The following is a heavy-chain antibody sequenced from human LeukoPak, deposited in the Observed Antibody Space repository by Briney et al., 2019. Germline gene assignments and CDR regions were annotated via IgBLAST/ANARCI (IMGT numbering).Heavy chain of an antibody. Sequence: GGPLRLSCAASGFTFSSYSMNWVRQAPGKGLEWVSSISSSSSYIYYADSVKGRFTISRDNAKNSPYLQMNSLRAEDTAVYYCARAPQGSYPTDYWGQGTLVTVSS. CDR1: GFTFSSYS. V-gene: IGHV3-21*01. J-gene: IGHJ4*02. D-gene: IGHD1-26*01. CDR2: ISSSSSYI. CDR3: ARAPQGSYPTDY.